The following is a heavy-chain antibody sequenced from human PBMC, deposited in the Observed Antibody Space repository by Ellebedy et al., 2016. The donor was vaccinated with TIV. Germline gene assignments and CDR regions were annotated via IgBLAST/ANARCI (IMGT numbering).Heavy chain of an antibody. CDR2: FDPEDGET. CDR1: GYTLTELS. Sequence: AASAKVSCKVFGYTLTELSIHWVRQAPGKGLEWMGGFDPEDGETIYAQKFQGRVTMTEDTSTDTAYMELSSLRSEDTAVYYCAVTMIVVGGDAFDIWGQGTLVTVSS. V-gene: IGHV1-24*01. CDR3: AVTMIVVGGDAFDI. D-gene: IGHD3-22*01. J-gene: IGHJ3*02.